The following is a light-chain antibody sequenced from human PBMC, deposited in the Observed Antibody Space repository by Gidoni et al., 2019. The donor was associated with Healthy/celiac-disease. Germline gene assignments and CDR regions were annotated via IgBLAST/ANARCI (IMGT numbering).Light chain of an antibody. CDR3: CSYAGSYTRV. Sequence: SDLTQPRPVSGSPGQSVTISCTGTSSDVGGYNYVSWYQQHAGEAPKLMIYDVIKRPSGVPDRFSGSKSGNTASLTISGLQAEDEADYYCCSYAGSYTRVFGGGTKLTVL. CDR1: SSDVGGYNY. J-gene: IGLJ3*02. V-gene: IGLV2-11*01. CDR2: DVI.